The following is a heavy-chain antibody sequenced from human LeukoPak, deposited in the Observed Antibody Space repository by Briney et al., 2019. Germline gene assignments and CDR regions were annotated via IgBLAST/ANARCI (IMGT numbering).Heavy chain of an antibody. CDR1: GFTFSSYG. CDR3: ARDWSGSYYFDY. V-gene: IGHV3-33*01. Sequence: GGSLRLSCAASGFTFSSYGMHWVRQAPGKGLEWVAVIWHDGSNKYYADSVKGRFTISRDNSKNTLYLQMNSLRAEDTAVYYCARDWSGSYYFDYWGQGTLVTVSS. CDR2: IWHDGSNK. D-gene: IGHD1-26*01. J-gene: IGHJ4*02.